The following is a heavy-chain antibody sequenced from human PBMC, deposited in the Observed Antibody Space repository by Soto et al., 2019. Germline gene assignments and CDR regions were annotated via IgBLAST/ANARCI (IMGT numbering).Heavy chain of an antibody. Sequence: NPSETLSLTCTVSGGSISSGDYYWSWIRQPPGKGLEWIGYIYYSGSTYYNPSLKSRVTISVDTSKNQFSLKLSSVTAADTAVYYCARAAAGMGPYNWFDPWGQGTLVTVSS. J-gene: IGHJ5*02. CDR1: GGSISSGDYY. V-gene: IGHV4-30-4*01. CDR3: ARAAAGMGPYNWFDP. D-gene: IGHD6-13*01. CDR2: IYYSGST.